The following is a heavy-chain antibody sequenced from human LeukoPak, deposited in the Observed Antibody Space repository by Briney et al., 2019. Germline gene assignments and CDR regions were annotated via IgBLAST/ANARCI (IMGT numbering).Heavy chain of an antibody. Sequence: PGRSLRLSCAASGFTFSSYGMHCVRQAPGKGLEWVAVISYDGSNKYYADSVKGRFTISRDNSKNTLYLQMNSLRAEDTAVYYCAKERYFDWLSPHWFDPWGQGTLVTVSS. CDR2: ISYDGSNK. V-gene: IGHV3-30*18. D-gene: IGHD3-9*01. CDR3: AKERYFDWLSPHWFDP. CDR1: GFTFSSYG. J-gene: IGHJ5*02.